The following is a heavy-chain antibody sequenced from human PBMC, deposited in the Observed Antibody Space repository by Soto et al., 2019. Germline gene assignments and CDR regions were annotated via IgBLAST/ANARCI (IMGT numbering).Heavy chain of an antibody. D-gene: IGHD6-6*01. J-gene: IGHJ5*02. Sequence: ETLSLPCTVSAGSITTSYWSWIRQPLGKALEWIGYISYRGSTNYNPSLKSRLTISIDTSKSQISLKLTSMTTADTAVYYCASSGIAGREVNNCFDPWGQGTLVTVSS. V-gene: IGHV4-59*01. CDR2: ISYRGST. CDR3: ASSGIAGREVNNCFDP. CDR1: AGSITTSY.